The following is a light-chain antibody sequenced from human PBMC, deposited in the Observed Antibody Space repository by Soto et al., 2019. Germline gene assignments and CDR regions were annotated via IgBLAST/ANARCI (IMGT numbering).Light chain of an antibody. CDR1: QNLGTLY. CDR3: QQYAGSPQR. Sequence: EIVLTQSPGTLSLSPGERGTLSCRASQNLGTLYLAWFQQKSGQAPRLLIYSASRRATGIPDRFTGSGSATDFTLTINRVEPEDFAVYFCQQYAGSPQRFGQGSKVDVK. J-gene: IGKJ1*01. V-gene: IGKV3-20*01. CDR2: SAS.